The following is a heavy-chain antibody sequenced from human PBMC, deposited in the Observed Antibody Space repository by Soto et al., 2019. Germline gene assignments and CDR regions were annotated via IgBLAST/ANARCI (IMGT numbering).Heavy chain of an antibody. V-gene: IGHV1-18*01. D-gene: IGHD6-19*01. CDR1: GYTFTNYG. J-gene: IGHJ6*02. CDR2: ISAYNANT. CDR3: ERDRSSGWYGEDSGMDV. Sequence: QVQLVQSGAEVKKPGASVKVSCKASGYTFTNYGISWVRQAPGQGLEWMGWISAYNANTYYAQTFQGRVTMTIETSMSTTYLELRSVKFNDTAVYYCERDRSSGWYGEDSGMDVWGQGTTVTASS.